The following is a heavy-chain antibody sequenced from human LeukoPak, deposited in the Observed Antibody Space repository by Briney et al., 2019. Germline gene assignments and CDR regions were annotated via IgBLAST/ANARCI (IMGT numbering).Heavy chain of an antibody. CDR1: GGSISSSSYY. J-gene: IGHJ6*03. D-gene: IGHD3-22*01. V-gene: IGHV4-39*07. CDR3: ARETNDYFDSSAYMDV. CDR2: IDYSGSP. Sequence: TSETLSLTCAVSGGSISSSSYYWGWIRQPPGKGLEWIGSIDYSGSPCYRPSLKSRATISVDTSKRQVSLKLSSVTAADTAVYYCARETNDYFDSSAYMDVWGQGTTVTVSS.